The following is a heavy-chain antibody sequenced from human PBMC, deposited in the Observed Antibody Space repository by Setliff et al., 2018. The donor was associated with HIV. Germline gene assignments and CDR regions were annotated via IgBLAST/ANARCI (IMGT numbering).Heavy chain of an antibody. D-gene: IGHD2-15*01. CDR2: ISHSGST. V-gene: IGHV4-34*01. CDR3: ARGSGRFCSGGRCSAFDY. Sequence: SETLSLTCAVYNGSFSGYYWSWIRLPPGKGLEWIAEISHSGSTNYNPSLKSRVTILVDTSKNQFSLKVSPVTAADTAVYYCARGSGRFCSGGRCSAFDYWGQGTLVTVSS. CDR1: NGSFSGYY. J-gene: IGHJ4*02.